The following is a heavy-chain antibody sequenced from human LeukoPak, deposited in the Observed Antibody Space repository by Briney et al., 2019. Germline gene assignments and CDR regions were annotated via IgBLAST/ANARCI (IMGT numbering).Heavy chain of an antibody. CDR1: GGTFSSCA. Sequence: GSSVKVSCKASGGTFSSCAISWVRQAPGQGLEWMGGIIPIFGTANYAQKFQGRVTITTDESTSTAYMELSSLRSEDTAVYYCARDHCSGGSCPLDYWGQGTLVTVSS. CDR2: IIPIFGTA. J-gene: IGHJ4*02. CDR3: ARDHCSGGSCPLDY. V-gene: IGHV1-69*05. D-gene: IGHD2-15*01.